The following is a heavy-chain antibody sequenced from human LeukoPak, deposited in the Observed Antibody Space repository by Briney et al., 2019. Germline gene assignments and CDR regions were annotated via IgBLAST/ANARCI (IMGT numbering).Heavy chain of an antibody. V-gene: IGHV3-23*01. J-gene: IGHJ6*02. CDR2: ISGSGGST. CDR1: GFTFSDSA. CDR3: ARVSGMDV. Sequence: GGSLRLSCAVSGFTFSDSAMSWVRQAPGRGLEWVSTISGSGGSTSSADSVKGRFTISRDSSRTTLYLQMNTLRAEDTAVYYCARVSGMDVWGQGTTVTVSS.